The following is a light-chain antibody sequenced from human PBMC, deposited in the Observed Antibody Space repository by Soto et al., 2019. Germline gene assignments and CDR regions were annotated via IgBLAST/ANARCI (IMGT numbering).Light chain of an antibody. CDR2: KTS. CDR3: QQYYTMYT. Sequence: DIQMIQSPSTLSASVGDRVTITCRASQSIDNWLAWYQEKPGKAPKLLIYKTSTLASGVPSRFSGSASGTEFTLTISSLQPDDFATYYCQQYYTMYTFGRGTRLEI. CDR1: QSIDNW. J-gene: IGKJ2*01. V-gene: IGKV1-5*03.